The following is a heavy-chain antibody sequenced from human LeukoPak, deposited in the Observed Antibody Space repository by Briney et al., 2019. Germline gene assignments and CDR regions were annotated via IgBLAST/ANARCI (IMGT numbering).Heavy chain of an antibody. CDR3: ARGRIQLWSKPFDY. CDR2: ISAYNGNT. J-gene: IGHJ4*02. CDR1: GYTFTSYG. V-gene: IGHV1-18*01. Sequence: ASVKVSCKASGYTFTSYGISWVRQAPGQGLEWMGWISAYNGNTNYAQKLQGRVTMTTDTSTSTAYMELSRPRSDDTAVYYCARGRIQLWSKPFDYWGQGTLVTVSS. D-gene: IGHD5-18*01.